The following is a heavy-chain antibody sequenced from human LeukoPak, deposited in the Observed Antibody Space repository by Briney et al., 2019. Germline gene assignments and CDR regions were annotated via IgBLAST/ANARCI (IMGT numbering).Heavy chain of an antibody. Sequence: PGGSLRLSCAASGFTFSSYGMHWVRQAPGKGLEWVAVIWYDGSNKYYADSVKGRFTISRDNSKNTLYPQMNSLRAEDTAVYYCARGAPRAGIVVVPAAILNWGQGTLVTVSS. CDR1: GFTFSSYG. D-gene: IGHD2-2*01. CDR3: ARGAPRAGIVVVPAAILN. CDR2: IWYDGSNK. V-gene: IGHV3-33*08. J-gene: IGHJ4*02.